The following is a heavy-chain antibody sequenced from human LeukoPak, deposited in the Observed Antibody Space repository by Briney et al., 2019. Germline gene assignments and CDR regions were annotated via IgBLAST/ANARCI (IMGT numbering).Heavy chain of an antibody. V-gene: IGHV1-46*01. D-gene: IGHD6-6*01. J-gene: IGHJ4*02. Sequence: ASVKVSCKASGYTFTSYAMHWVRQAPGQRLEWMGIINPTGGSTTYAQKFQGRVTMTRDTSTSTVYMELSSLRSDDTAVYYCARTAARRFDYWGQGTLVTVSS. CDR2: INPTGGST. CDR3: ARTAARRFDY. CDR1: GYTFTSYA.